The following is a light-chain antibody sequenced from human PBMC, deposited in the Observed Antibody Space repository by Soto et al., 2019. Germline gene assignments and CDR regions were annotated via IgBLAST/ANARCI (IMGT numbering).Light chain of an antibody. V-gene: IGLV2-8*01. J-gene: IGLJ1*01. CDR1: SSDVGDNH. Sequence: QSVLTQPPSASGSPGQSVTISCTGTSSDVGDNHVSWYQQHLGKAPKLIIYEVSQRPSGVPDRFSGSKSGNSASLTVSGLQTEDEADYYCSAYAGSNNFVFGSGTKLTVL. CDR3: SAYAGSNNFV. CDR2: EVS.